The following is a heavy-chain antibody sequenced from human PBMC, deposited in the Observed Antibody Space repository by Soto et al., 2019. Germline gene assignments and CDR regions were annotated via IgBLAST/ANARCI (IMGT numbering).Heavy chain of an antibody. CDR1: SGSLRSYY. CDR2: INHSGRI. V-gene: IGHV4-34*01. D-gene: IGHD2-15*01. J-gene: IGHJ4*02. Sequence: SETLSLTCAVYSGSLRSYYWSWIRQSPGKGLEWIGEINHSGRINFNPSLKSRVTTSVDTSKNQFSLKLSSVTAADTAVYYCARHYAVVLYHFDYWGLGTLVTVS. CDR3: ARHYAVVLYHFDY.